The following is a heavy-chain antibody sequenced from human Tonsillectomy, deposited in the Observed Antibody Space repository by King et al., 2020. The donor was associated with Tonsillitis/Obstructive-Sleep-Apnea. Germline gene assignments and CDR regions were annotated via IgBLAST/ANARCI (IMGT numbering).Heavy chain of an antibody. J-gene: IGHJ4*02. CDR2: INHSGST. Sequence: VQLQQWGAVLLKPSETLSLTCAVYGGSFSGYYWSWIRQPPGKGLEWIGEINHSGSTNYNPSLKSRVTISVDTSKNQFSLKLSSVTAADTAVYYCARVVVPAAILFDYWGQGTLVTVSS. V-gene: IGHV4-34*01. CDR3: ARVVVPAAILFDY. CDR1: GGSFSGYY. D-gene: IGHD2-2*01.